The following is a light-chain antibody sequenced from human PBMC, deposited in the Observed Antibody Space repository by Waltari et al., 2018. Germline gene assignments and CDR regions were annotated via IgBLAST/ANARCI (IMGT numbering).Light chain of an antibody. Sequence: QSVLTQPPSASGTPGQTVTISCSGSTSNVGSHYVYWYQQLPGMAPKLLLYRNDQGPSGVPDRFAGSKSETSASLAITGLRAEDEADYYCGARDDSVTGPWVFGGGTRLTVL. CDR3: GARDDSVTGPWV. CDR1: TSNVGSHY. J-gene: IGLJ3*02. CDR2: RND. V-gene: IGLV1-47*01.